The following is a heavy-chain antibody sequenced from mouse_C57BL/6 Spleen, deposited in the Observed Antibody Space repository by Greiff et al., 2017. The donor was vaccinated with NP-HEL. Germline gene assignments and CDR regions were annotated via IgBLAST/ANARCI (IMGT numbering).Heavy chain of an antibody. CDR2: IYPGSGNT. CDR1: GYTFTDYY. Sequence: QVQLQQSGAELVRPGASVKLSCKASGYTFTDYYINWVKQRPGQGLEWIARIYPGSGNTYYNEKFKGKATLTAEKSSSTAYMQLSSLTSEDSAVYFCAREGYEGYFDVWGTGTTVTVSS. D-gene: IGHD2-10*02. CDR3: AREGYEGYFDV. V-gene: IGHV1-76*01. J-gene: IGHJ1*03.